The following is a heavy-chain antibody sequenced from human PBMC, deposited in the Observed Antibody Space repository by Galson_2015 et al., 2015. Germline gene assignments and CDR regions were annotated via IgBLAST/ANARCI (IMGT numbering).Heavy chain of an antibody. CDR3: ASDRRQNYFDY. CDR1: GFILGTQS. V-gene: IGHV3-33*08. Sequence: SLRLSCAASGFILGTQSMNWVRQAPGKGLEWVAIIYYDGSNTFYADSVKGRFTISRDNSKSTLFLQMNSLRAEDTALYYCASDRRQNYFDYRGQGTLVTVSS. CDR2: IYYDGSNT. J-gene: IGHJ4*02.